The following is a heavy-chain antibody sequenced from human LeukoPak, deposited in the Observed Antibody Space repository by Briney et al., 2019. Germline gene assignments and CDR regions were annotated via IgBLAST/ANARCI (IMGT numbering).Heavy chain of an antibody. Sequence: SETLSLTCTVSGGSISSSSYYWGWIRQPPGKRLGWIGSIYYSGSTYYNPSLKSRVTISEDTSKNQFSLKLSSVTAADTAVYYCARLYYDFWSGYLYGMDVWGQGTTVTVSS. CDR3: ARLYYDFWSGYLYGMDV. V-gene: IGHV4-39*01. D-gene: IGHD3-3*01. J-gene: IGHJ6*02. CDR1: GGSISSSSYY. CDR2: IYYSGST.